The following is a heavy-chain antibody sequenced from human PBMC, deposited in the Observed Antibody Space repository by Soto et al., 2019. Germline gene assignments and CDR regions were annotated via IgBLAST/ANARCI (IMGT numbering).Heavy chain of an antibody. CDR1: GFTFRSYA. V-gene: IGHV3-23*01. CDR3: AKDEYYYSRSGYYIFDS. D-gene: IGHD3-22*01. Sequence: PGGSLRLSCAASGFTFRSYAMSWVRKAQGKGLEWVSGISGSGISTHYADSVKGRFTISRDNSKKTLYLQMNSLRPEDTALYYCAKDEYYYSRSGYYIFDSWGQGTLVTVSS. CDR2: ISGSGIST. J-gene: IGHJ4*02.